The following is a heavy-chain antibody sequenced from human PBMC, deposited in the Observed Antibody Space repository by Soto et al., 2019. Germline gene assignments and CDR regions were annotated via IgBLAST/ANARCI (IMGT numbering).Heavy chain of an antibody. D-gene: IGHD3-3*01. CDR1: GFTFSSYA. CDR3: AKDDLWRFGVVITHFDY. J-gene: IGHJ4*02. CDR2: ISGSGGST. Sequence: EVQLLESGGGLVQVGGSLRLSCAASGFTFSSYAMSWVRQAPGKGLEWVSAISGSGGSTYYADSVKGRFTISRDNSKNTLYLQMHSLRAEDTAVYYCAKDDLWRFGVVITHFDYWCQGTLVTVSS. V-gene: IGHV3-23*01.